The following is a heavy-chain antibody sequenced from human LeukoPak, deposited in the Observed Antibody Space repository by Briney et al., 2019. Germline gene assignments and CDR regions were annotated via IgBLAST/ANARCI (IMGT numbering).Heavy chain of an antibody. Sequence: GGSLRLSCAASGFTFSTYAMSWVRQAPGKGLEWVSAISGSVGSTYNADSVKGRFTTSRDNSKNTLYLQMNSLRAEDTAVYYCAKSGYSSSWSNAAVYNWFDPWGQGTLVTVSS. CDR3: AKSGYSSSWSNAAVYNWFDP. J-gene: IGHJ5*02. CDR1: GFTFSTYA. D-gene: IGHD6-13*01. V-gene: IGHV3-23*01. CDR2: ISGSVGST.